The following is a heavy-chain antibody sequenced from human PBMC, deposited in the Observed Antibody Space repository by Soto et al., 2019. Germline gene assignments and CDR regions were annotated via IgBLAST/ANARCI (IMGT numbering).Heavy chain of an antibody. J-gene: IGHJ4*02. CDR2: IYYSGST. CDR1: GGSISSGGYY. D-gene: IGHD1-1*01. V-gene: IGHV4-31*03. CDR3: ARESFSLGELEPPYFDY. Sequence: QVQLQESGPGLVKPSQTLSLTCTVSGGSISSGGYYWSWIRQHPGKGLEWIGYIYYSGSTYYNPSLKSRVTISVDTSKNQFSLKLSSVTAADTAVYYCARESFSLGELEPPYFDYWGQGTLVTVSS.